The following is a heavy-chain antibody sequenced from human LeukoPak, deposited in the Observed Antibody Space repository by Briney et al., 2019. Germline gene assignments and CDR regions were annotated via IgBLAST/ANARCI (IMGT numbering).Heavy chain of an antibody. CDR1: GGSISSYY. CDR3: ARLLTIRSSALGYYFDY. V-gene: IGHV4-4*09. CDR2: IYTSGST. J-gene: IGHJ4*02. Sequence: SETLSLTCTVSGGSISSYYWSWIRQPPGKGLEWIGYIYTSGSTNYNPSLKSRVTISVDTSKNQFSLKLSSVTAADTAVYYSARLLTIRSSALGYYFDYWGQGTLVTVSS. D-gene: IGHD6-6*01.